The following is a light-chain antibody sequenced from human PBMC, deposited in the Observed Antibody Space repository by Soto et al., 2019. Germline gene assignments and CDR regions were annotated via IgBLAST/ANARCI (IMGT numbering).Light chain of an antibody. J-gene: IGKJ4*01. Sequence: DIPLTQSPSSLSASVGDRVSITCRTSQTISTFLNWYHHRPGQAPKLLIYFISNLQSGVPSRFSGGGAGTEFTLTISSLQPEDFGSYSCQQTYNLPPTFGGGTRVQIK. V-gene: IGKV1-39*01. CDR3: QQTYNLPPT. CDR2: FIS. CDR1: QTISTF.